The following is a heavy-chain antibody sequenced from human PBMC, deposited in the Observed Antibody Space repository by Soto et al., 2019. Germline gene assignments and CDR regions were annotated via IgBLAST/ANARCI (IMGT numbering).Heavy chain of an antibody. CDR3: AREKGTGDLANFFQH. D-gene: IGHD1-1*01. V-gene: IGHV3-66*01. CDR2: IHTGGVT. CDR1: GLTVNSND. Sequence: EVQLVESGGGLVQPGGSLRLSCAASGLTVNSNDMSWVRQAPGKGLEWVAVIHTGGVTYYSDSVKGRFIISRDNSKNTVYLQMSSVIAEDTAVYDCAREKGTGDLANFFQHWGHATLVTVYS. J-gene: IGHJ1*01.